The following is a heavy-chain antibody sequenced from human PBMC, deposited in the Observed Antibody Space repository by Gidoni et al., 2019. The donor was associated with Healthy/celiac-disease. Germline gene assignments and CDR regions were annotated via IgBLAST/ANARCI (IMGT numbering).Heavy chain of an antibody. Sequence: QVQLVESGGGVVQPGRSLRLSCAASGFTFSSYAMHWVRQAPGKGLEWVAVISYDGSNKYYADSVKGRFTISRDNSKNTLYLQMNSLRAEDTAVYYCARDLSSSRWFDPWGQGTLVTVSS. CDR1: GFTFSSYA. J-gene: IGHJ5*02. D-gene: IGHD6-13*01. V-gene: IGHV3-30*01. CDR2: ISYDGSNK. CDR3: ARDLSSSRWFDP.